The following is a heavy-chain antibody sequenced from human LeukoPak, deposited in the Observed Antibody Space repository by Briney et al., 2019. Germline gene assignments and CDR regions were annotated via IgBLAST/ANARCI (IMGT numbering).Heavy chain of an antibody. D-gene: IGHD3-16*01. CDR2: IRASDGYT. Sequence: GGSLRLSCVASGFTFSTYAMMWVRQAPGKGLEWVSAIRASDGYTEYADSVKGRFTLSSDSSRNTVYFQLNNLRVEDTAIYYCAKASWVSSTDAVRWGQGTLVTVSS. J-gene: IGHJ4*02. V-gene: IGHV3-23*01. CDR1: GFTFSTYA. CDR3: AKASWVSSTDAVR.